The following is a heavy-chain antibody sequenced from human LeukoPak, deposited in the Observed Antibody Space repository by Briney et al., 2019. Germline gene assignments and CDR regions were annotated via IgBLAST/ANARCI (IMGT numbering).Heavy chain of an antibody. D-gene: IGHD1-1*01. CDR1: GYTFTTYY. Sequence: ASVKVSCKASGYTFTTYYMHWVRQVPGQGLEWMGWINPNSGGTNYVQKFQGRVTMTRDTSISTAYMELSRLRSDDTAVYYCAVPPSYMGDYWGQGTLVTVSS. J-gene: IGHJ4*02. CDR3: AVPPSYMGDY. V-gene: IGHV1-2*02. CDR2: INPNSGGT.